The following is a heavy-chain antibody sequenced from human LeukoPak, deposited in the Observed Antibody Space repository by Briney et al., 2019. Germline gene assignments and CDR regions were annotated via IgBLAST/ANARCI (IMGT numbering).Heavy chain of an antibody. J-gene: IGHJ2*01. D-gene: IGHD2-15*01. CDR1: GFTFSSYA. V-gene: IGHV3-21*01. Sequence: GGSLRLSCAASGFTFSSYAMSWVRQAPGKGLEWVSSISSSSSYIYYADSVKGRFTISIDNAKNSLYLQMNSLRAEDTAVYYCARVVSSYWYFDLWGRGTLVTVSS. CDR3: ARVVSSYWYFDL. CDR2: ISSSSSYI.